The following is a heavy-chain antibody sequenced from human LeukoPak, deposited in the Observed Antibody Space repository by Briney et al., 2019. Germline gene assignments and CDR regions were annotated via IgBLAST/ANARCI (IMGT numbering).Heavy chain of an antibody. V-gene: IGHV4-39*07. J-gene: IGHJ6*03. CDR2: IYYSGST. D-gene: IGHD4-23*01. Sequence: SSETLSLTCTVSGGSISSSSYYWGWIRQPPGTGLEWIGSIYYSGSTYYNPSLKSRVTMSVDTSKNQFSLKLSSVTAADTAMYYCAREVADYGGYYYYHYMDVWGKGTTVTISS. CDR3: AREVADYGGYYYYHYMDV. CDR1: GGSISSSSYY.